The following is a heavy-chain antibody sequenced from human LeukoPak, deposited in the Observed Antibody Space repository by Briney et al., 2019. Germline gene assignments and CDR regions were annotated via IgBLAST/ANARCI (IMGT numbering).Heavy chain of an antibody. CDR2: IIPILGIA. J-gene: IGHJ3*01. V-gene: IGHV1-69*04. CDR1: GCTFSSYS. Sequence: GASVKVSCKASGCTFSSYSISWVRQAPGQGLEWMGRIIPILGIANYAQKFQGRVTMTADKSTSTAHMQLSRLRSEDTVVYYCARERCMIVVVIKGGAFDLWPQDTMVRVSS. CDR3: ARERCMIVVVIKGGAFDL. D-gene: IGHD3-22*01.